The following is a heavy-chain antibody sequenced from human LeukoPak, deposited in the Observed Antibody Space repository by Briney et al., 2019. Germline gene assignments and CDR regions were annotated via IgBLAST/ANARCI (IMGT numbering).Heavy chain of an antibody. D-gene: IGHD2-15*01. CDR1: GGSISSSSYY. V-gene: IGHV4-39*07. CDR2: IYYCGST. Sequence: SETLSLTCTVSGGSISSSSYYWGRIRQPRGKGLEWIGNIYYCGSTYFNPSLKSRVTISVDTSKNQFSLKLSSVTAADTAVYYCARDWRYCSGGSCYPSYFDLWGRGTLVTVSS. J-gene: IGHJ2*01. CDR3: ARDWRYCSGGSCYPSYFDL.